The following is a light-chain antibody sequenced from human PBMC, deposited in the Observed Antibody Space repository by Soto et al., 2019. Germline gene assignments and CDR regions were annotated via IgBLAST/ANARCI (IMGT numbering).Light chain of an antibody. V-gene: IGLV2-14*01. Sequence: QSALTQPASVSGSPGQSITISCTGTSSDVGAYDYVSWYQQHPDKAPKLIIFVVINRPSGVSNRFSGSKSGNTASLTISGLQAEDEADYYCSLYTSSDTPYVFGPGTKLTVL. CDR3: SLYTSSDTPYV. CDR2: VVI. J-gene: IGLJ1*01. CDR1: SSDVGAYDY.